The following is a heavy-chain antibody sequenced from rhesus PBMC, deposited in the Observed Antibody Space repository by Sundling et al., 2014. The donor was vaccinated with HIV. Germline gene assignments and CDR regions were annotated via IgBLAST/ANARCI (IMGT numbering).Heavy chain of an antibody. D-gene: IGHD2-15*01. J-gene: IGHJ6*01. V-gene: IGHV3S42*01. CDR3: AKGGRAVLPMDS. Sequence: EVQLVETGGGLVQPGGSLKVSCAASGFTFSSYGMSWVRQAPGKGLEWVSAINSDGGSTYYADSVKGRFTISRDNSKKTLSLQMNSLRVEDTAVYYCAKGGRAVLPMDSWGQGVVVTVSS. CDR1: GFTFSSYG. CDR2: INSDGGST.